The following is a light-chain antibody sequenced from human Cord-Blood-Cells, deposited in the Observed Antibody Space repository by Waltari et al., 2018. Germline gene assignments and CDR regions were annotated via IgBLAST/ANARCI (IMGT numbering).Light chain of an antibody. CDR1: QSISSY. CDR3: QQSYSTPLT. V-gene: IGKV1-39*01. CDR2: AAS. J-gene: IGKJ4*01. Sequence: DIQMTQSPSSLSAYLGDRVTITCRASQSISSYLNWYQQKPGKAPKLLIYAASSLQSGVPSRFSGSGSETYFTLTISSLQPEDCATYYCQQSYSTPLTVGGGTKVEIK.